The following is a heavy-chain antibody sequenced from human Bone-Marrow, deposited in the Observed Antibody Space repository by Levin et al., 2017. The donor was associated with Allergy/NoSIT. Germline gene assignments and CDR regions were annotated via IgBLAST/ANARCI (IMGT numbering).Heavy chain of an antibody. D-gene: IGHD3-9*01. J-gene: IGHJ4*02. CDR3: AREYATGSAGVYFDY. Sequence: ESLKISCAVSGGSVTSYYWSWIRQPPGKGLEWIAYIYHTGSTTYNPSLKSRVTMSVDMSKNQFSLRLSSVTAADTAVYYCAREYATGSAGVYFDYWSQGTLVTVSS. V-gene: IGHV4-59*02. CDR2: IYHTGST. CDR1: GGSVTSYY.